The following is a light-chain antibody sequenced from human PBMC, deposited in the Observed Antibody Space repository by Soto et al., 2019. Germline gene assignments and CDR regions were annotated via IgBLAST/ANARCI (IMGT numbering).Light chain of an antibody. V-gene: IGLV2-14*03. CDR3: SSYTRSSTLV. Sequence: QSALTQPASVSGSPGQSITISCTGTSNDVGGYNYVSWYQQHPGKAPKLMIYDVSNRPSGVSNRFSGSKSGNTASLTISGLQAEDEADYYCSSYTRSSTLVFGGGTKLTVL. CDR1: SNDVGGYNY. CDR2: DVS. J-gene: IGLJ2*01.